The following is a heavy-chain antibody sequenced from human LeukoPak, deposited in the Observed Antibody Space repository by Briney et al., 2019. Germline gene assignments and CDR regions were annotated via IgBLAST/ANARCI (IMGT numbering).Heavy chain of an antibody. CDR1: GFLFSNSW. CDR3: ARDSGYNAFDY. D-gene: IGHD5-12*01. J-gene: IGHJ4*02. Sequence: PGGSLRLSCADSGFLFSNSWMAWVRQAPRRGLEWLANINQDGSAKPCVDSVKGRFTISRDNAKNSLYLQMNSLRAEDTAMYYCARDSGYNAFDYGGQGTMVTVSS. V-gene: IGHV3-7*05. CDR2: INQDGSAK.